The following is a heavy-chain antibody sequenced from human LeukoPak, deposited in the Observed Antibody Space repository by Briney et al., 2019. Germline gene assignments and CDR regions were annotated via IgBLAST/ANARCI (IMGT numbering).Heavy chain of an antibody. V-gene: IGHV4-59*01. CDR2: ILDSGST. CDR3: ATSGYPPVFDF. D-gene: IGHD3-22*01. Sequence: SETLSLTCTVSGGSISSYYWSWIRQPPGKGLEWIGYILDSGSTDYNPSLKGRVTISVDTSANQFSLKLNSVTAADAAVYYCATSGYPPVFDFWGQGALVTVSS. CDR1: GGSISSYY. J-gene: IGHJ4*02.